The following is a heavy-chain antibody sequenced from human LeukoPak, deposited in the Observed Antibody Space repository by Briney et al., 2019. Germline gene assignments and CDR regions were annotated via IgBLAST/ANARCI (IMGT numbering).Heavy chain of an antibody. J-gene: IGHJ3*02. CDR2: IYTSGST. Sequence: KPSETLSLTCTVSGGSISSYYWSWIRQPAGKGLEWIGRIYTSGSTNYNPSLKSRVTMSVDTSKNQFSLKLSSVTAADTAVYYCARDIIAVAGIDAFDSWGQGTMVTVSS. CDR3: ARDIIAVAGIDAFDS. V-gene: IGHV4-4*07. D-gene: IGHD6-19*01. CDR1: GGSISSYY.